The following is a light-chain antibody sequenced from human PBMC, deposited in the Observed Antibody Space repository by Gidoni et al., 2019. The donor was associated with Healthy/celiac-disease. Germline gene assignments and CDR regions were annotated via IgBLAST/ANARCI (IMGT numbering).Light chain of an antibody. V-gene: IGKV3-20*01. Sequence: ELVLTQSPGTLSLSPGERATLSCRASQSVSSSYLAWYQQKPGQAPRLIIYGASSRATGIPDRYSGSGSVTDFTLTIGRLEPEDFAVYYCQQYGSSPSITFGQGTRLEIK. CDR2: GAS. J-gene: IGKJ5*01. CDR1: QSVSSSY. CDR3: QQYGSSPSIT.